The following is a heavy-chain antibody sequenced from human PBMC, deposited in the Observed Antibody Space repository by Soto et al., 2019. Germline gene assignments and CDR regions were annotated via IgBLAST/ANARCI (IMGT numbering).Heavy chain of an antibody. V-gene: IGHV2-5*01. D-gene: IGHD6-13*01. CDR2: IYWNDDK. CDR1: GFSLSTSGVG. Sequence: QITLKESGPTLVKPTQTLTLTCTFSGFSLSTSGVGLGWLRQPPGKALEYLALIYWNDDKRYSPSLRSRLTITKDTSKNQVVLTLTNMVPVDTATYYCAHRSIAAAGSWDVGSFDYWGQGTLVTVSS. J-gene: IGHJ4*02. CDR3: AHRSIAAAGSWDVGSFDY.